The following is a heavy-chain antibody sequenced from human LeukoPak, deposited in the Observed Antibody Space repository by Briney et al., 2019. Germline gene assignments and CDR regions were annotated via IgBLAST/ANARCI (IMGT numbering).Heavy chain of an antibody. CDR3: ARGGIAAAGTPVGY. Sequence: GGSLRLSCAASGFTFSSYAMSWVRQAPGKGLEWVANIKQDGSEKYYVDSVKGRFTISRDNAKNSLHLQMNSLRAEDTAVYYCARGGIAAAGTPVGYWGQGTLVTVSS. D-gene: IGHD6-13*01. J-gene: IGHJ4*02. CDR1: GFTFSSYA. V-gene: IGHV3-7*01. CDR2: IKQDGSEK.